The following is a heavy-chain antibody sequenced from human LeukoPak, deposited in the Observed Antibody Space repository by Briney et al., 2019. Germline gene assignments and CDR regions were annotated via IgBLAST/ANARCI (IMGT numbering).Heavy chain of an antibody. J-gene: IGHJ4*02. V-gene: IGHV4-59*01. CDR3: ARDYCSSTSCLFDY. CDR2: IYYSGST. D-gene: IGHD2-2*01. Sequence: SETLSLTCTVSAGSINNYYWSWIRQPPGKGLEWIGYIYYSGSTNYNPSLKSRVTISVDTSKKQVSLNLSSVTAADTAVYYCARDYCSSTSCLFDYWGQGTLVTVSS. CDR1: AGSINNYY.